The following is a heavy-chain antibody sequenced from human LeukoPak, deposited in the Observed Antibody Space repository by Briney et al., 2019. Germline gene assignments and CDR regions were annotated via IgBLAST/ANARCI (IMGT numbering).Heavy chain of an antibody. CDR2: MNPNSGNT. J-gene: IGHJ4*02. Sequence: ASVKVSCKASGYTFTSYDINWVRQATGQGLEWMGWMNPNSGNTDYAQKFQGRVTMTRNTSISTAYMELSSLRSEDTAVYYCARGLRRSLGVVINWGQGTLVTVSS. CDR3: ARGLRRSLGVVIN. D-gene: IGHD3-3*01. CDR1: GYTFTSYD. V-gene: IGHV1-8*01.